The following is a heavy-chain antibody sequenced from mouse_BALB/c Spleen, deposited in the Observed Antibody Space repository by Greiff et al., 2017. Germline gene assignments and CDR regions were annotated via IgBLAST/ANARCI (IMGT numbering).Heavy chain of an antibody. V-gene: IGHV3-5*02. Sequence: EVMLVESGPGLVKPSQTVSLTCTVTGISITTGNYRWSWIRQFPGNKLEWIGYIYYSGTITYNPSLTSRTTITRDTSKNQFFLEMNSLTAEDTATYYCARDGITTAFAYWGQGTLVTVSA. CDR3: ARDGITTAFAY. CDR1: GISITTGNYR. CDR2: IYYSGTI. J-gene: IGHJ3*01. D-gene: IGHD2-4*01.